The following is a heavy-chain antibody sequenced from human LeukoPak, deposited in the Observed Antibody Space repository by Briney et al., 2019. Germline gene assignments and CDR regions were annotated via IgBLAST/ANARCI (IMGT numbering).Heavy chain of an antibody. Sequence: SETLSLTCTVSGGSISSSSYYWGWIRQPPGKGLEWIGSIYYSGSTYYNPSLKSRVTISVDTSKNQFSLKLSSVTAADTAVYYCARHKSYYGSGSYLLDYWGQGTLVTVSS. D-gene: IGHD3-10*01. J-gene: IGHJ4*02. CDR1: GGSISSSSYY. V-gene: IGHV4-39*01. CDR3: ARHKSYYGSGSYLLDY. CDR2: IYYSGST.